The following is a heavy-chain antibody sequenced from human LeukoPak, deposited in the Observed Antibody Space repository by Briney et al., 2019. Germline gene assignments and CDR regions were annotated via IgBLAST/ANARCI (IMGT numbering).Heavy chain of an antibody. CDR1: GFIFSDYA. Sequence: GGSLRLSCAASGFIFSDYATNWIRQAPGKGLEWVSTINGGAYSIYYANSVKGRFTISRDNAKSSLVLQMNSLRVDDSAVYYCARDRYSDTSRVPFDHWGQGILVTVSS. D-gene: IGHD3-22*01. CDR3: ARDRYSDTSRVPFDH. J-gene: IGHJ4*02. V-gene: IGHV3-21*01. CDR2: INGGAYSI.